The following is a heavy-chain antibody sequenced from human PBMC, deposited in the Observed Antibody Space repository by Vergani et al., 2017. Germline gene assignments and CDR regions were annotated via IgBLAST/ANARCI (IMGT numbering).Heavy chain of an antibody. Sequence: QVQLQESGPGLVKPSQTLSLTCTVSGGSISSGGYYWSWIRQPPGKGLEWIGYIYYSGSTYYNPSLKSRVTISVETSKNQFSLKLSSGTAADTAVYYCARDGWYCSSTSCYTHFDYWGQGTLVTVSS. J-gene: IGHJ4*02. CDR3: ARDGWYCSSTSCYTHFDY. CDR2: IYYSGST. CDR1: GGSISSGGYY. V-gene: IGHV4-31*03. D-gene: IGHD2-2*02.